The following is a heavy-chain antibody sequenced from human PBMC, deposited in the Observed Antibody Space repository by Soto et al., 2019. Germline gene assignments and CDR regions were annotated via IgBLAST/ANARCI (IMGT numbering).Heavy chain of an antibody. CDR2: ISYDGSNK. V-gene: IGHV3-30*18. CDR1: GFTFSSYG. D-gene: IGHD6-19*01. Sequence: QVQLVESGGGVVQPGRSLRLSCAASGFTFSSYGMHWVRQAPGKGLEWVAVISYDGSNKYYADSVKGRFTISRDNSKNTLYLQMNSLRAEDTAVYYCAKDLKSSGWYGGVDYWGQGTLVTVSS. J-gene: IGHJ4*02. CDR3: AKDLKSSGWYGGVDY.